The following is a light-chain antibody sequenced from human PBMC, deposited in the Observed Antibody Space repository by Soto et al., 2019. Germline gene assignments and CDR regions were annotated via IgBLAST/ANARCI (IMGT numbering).Light chain of an antibody. Sequence: QSVLTQPASVSGSPGQSITISCTGTSSDVGGYNYVSWYQQDPGKAPKRMIYDVNNRPSGVSNRFSGSKSGNTASLTISGLQAEDEAYYYCSSYTSSSTLAVFGGGTKVTVL. CDR2: DVN. CDR3: SSYTSSSTLAV. V-gene: IGLV2-14*01. CDR1: SSDVGGYNY. J-gene: IGLJ2*01.